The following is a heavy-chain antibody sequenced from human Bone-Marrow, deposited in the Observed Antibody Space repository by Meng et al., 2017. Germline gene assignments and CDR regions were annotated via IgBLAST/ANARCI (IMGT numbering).Heavy chain of an antibody. CDR2: IYYNGNS. CDR1: GGSIGSSDKH. V-gene: IGHV4-30-4*01. J-gene: IGHJ5*02. D-gene: IGHD3-22*01. Sequence: QVQLQESGPGLVKPSQTLSLTCTVPGGSIGSSDKHWSWIRQPPGKGLEWMGYIYYNGNSYDNPSLSSRLTISADTSKNQFSLKLSAVTAADTAVYYCASTYYYDSTGPNWFGPWGQGTLVTVSS. CDR3: ASTYYYDSTGPNWFGP.